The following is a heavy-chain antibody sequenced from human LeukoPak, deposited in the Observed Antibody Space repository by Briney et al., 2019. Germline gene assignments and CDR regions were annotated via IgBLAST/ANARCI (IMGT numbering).Heavy chain of an antibody. Sequence: GGSLRLSCAASGFTFSSYSMNWVRQAPGKGLEWVSSISSSSSYIYYADSVKGRFTISRDNAKNSLYLQMNSLRAEDTAVYYCTRDTHYDIPYFGMDVWGQGTTVTVSS. CDR1: GFTFSSYS. D-gene: IGHD3-9*01. J-gene: IGHJ6*02. CDR3: TRDTHYDIPYFGMDV. V-gene: IGHV3-21*01. CDR2: ISSSSSYI.